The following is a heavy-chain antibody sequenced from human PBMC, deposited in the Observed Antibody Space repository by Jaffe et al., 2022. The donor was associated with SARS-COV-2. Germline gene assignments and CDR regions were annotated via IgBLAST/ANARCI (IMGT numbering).Heavy chain of an antibody. V-gene: IGHV3-9*01. Sequence: EVQLVESGGGLVQPGRSLRLSCAASGFTFDDYAMHWVRQAPGKGLEWVSGISWNSGSIGYADSVKGRFTISRDNAKNSLYLQMNSLRAEDTALYYCAKALLGGYSSGWNRGGAFDIWGQGTMVTVSS. D-gene: IGHD6-19*01. CDR3: AKALLGGYSSGWNRGGAFDI. CDR1: GFTFDDYA. J-gene: IGHJ3*02. CDR2: ISWNSGSI.